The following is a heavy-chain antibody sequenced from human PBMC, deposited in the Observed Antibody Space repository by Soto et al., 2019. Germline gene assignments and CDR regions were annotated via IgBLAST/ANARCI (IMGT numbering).Heavy chain of an antibody. J-gene: IGHJ4*02. CDR1: GGSFSGYY. Sequence: QVQLQQWGAGLLKPSETLSLTCAVYGGSFSGYYWSWIRQPPGKGLEWIGEINHSGSTNYNPSLKSRVTISVDTSKNPFSLKLSSVPAADTAVYYCARTVYYFDYWGQGTLVTVSS. V-gene: IGHV4-34*01. CDR3: ARTVYYFDY. D-gene: IGHD4-17*01. CDR2: INHSGST.